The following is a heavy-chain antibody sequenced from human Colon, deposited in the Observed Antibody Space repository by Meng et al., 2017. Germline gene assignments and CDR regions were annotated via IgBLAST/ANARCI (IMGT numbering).Heavy chain of an antibody. D-gene: IGHD1-14*01. CDR2: ISHSGST. J-gene: IGHJ3*02. CDR1: GGSFTGYY. V-gene: IGHV4-34*01. Sequence: VQLQPWGAGLLKISATLSLTCAVYGGSFTGYYWSWIRQPPGKGLEWIGEISHSGSTKYNPSLKSRVTISVDTSKNQFSLRLNSVTAADTAMYYCGFVEAGTNAGAFDMWGQGTMVTVSS. CDR3: GFVEAGTNAGAFDM.